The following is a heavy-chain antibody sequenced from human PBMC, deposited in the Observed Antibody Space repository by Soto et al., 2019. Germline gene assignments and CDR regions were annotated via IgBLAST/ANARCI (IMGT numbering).Heavy chain of an antibody. CDR2: IIPIFGTA. V-gene: IGHV1-69*13. J-gene: IGHJ3*02. D-gene: IGHD3-9*01. Sequence: ASVKVSCKASGGTFSSYAISWVRQAPGQGLEWMGGIIPIFGTANYAQKFQGRVTITADESASTAYMELSSLRSEDTAVYYCARDRGSYDILIGEAFDIWGQGTMVTVSS. CDR1: GGTFSSYA. CDR3: ARDRGSYDILIGEAFDI.